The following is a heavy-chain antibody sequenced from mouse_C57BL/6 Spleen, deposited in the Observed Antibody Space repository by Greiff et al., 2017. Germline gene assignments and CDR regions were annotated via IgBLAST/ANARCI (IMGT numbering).Heavy chain of an antibody. D-gene: IGHD2-2*01. CDR2: ISRGSSTI. V-gene: IGHV5-17*01. CDR1: GFTFSDYG. J-gene: IGHJ4*01. Sequence: DVHLVESGGGLVKPGGSLKLSCAASGFTFSDYGMHWVRQAPEKGLEWVAYISRGSSTIYYADTVKGRVTISRDNAKNTLFLQMTSLRSEDTAMYYCARSGGYDSNYAMDYWGQGTSVTVAS. CDR3: ARSGGYDSNYAMDY.